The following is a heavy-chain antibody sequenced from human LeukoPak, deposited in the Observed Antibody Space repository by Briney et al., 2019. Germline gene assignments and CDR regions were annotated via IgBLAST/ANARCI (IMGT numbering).Heavy chain of an antibody. V-gene: IGHV3-53*01. D-gene: IGHD6-6*01. Sequence: PGGSLRLSCAASGFTVSSNYMSWVRQAPGKGLEWVSVIYSGGSTYYADSVKGRFTISRDNSKNTLYLQMNSLRAEDTAVYYCARSSYSSSSSVWGQGTTVTVSS. CDR1: GFTVSSNY. CDR2: IYSGGST. CDR3: ARSSYSSSSSV. J-gene: IGHJ3*01.